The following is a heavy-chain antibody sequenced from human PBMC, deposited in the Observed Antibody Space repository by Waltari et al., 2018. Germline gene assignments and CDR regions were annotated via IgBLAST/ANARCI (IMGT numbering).Heavy chain of an antibody. V-gene: IGHV3-53*01. J-gene: IGHJ6*03. Sequence: EVQLVESGGGLIQPGGSLRLPCAVSGFDVTSRSMSWVRQAPGKGLEWVSVIYWGGATYFADSVKGRFTVSRDQSDNTFYLQMNSLRAEDTAVYYCARASNWPQPYVYMDVWGKGSTVTVS. CDR3: ARASNWPQPYVYMDV. CDR2: IYWGGAT. D-gene: IGHD4-4*01. CDR1: GFDVTSRS.